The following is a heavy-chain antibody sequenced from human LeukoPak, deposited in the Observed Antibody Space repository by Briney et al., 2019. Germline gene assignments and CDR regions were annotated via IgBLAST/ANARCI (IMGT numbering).Heavy chain of an antibody. V-gene: IGHV3-48*01. CDR2: ISGSSSTI. CDR1: GFTFSSYS. CDR3: AREPYSSGSYQVDY. Sequence: PGGSPRLSCAASGFTFSSYSMNWVRQAPGKGLEWVSYISGSSSTIYYADSVKGRFTISRDNAKNSLYVQMNSLRADDTAVYYCAREPYSSGSYQVDYWGQGTPVTVSS. J-gene: IGHJ4*02. D-gene: IGHD3-10*01.